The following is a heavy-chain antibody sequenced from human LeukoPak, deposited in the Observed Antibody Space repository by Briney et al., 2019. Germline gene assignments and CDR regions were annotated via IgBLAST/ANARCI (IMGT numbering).Heavy chain of an antibody. CDR3: ARDRRLMDLTRGFMAWFDP. Sequence: PSETLSLTCTVSGYSISSGYYWGWIHQPPGKGLEWIGSIYYSGSTYYNPSLKSRVTISVDTSKNQFSLKLSSVTAADTAVYYCARDRRLMDLTRGFMAWFDPWGQGTLVTVSS. CDR1: GYSISSGYY. J-gene: IGHJ5*02. CDR2: IYYSGST. V-gene: IGHV4-38-2*02. D-gene: IGHD5-12*01.